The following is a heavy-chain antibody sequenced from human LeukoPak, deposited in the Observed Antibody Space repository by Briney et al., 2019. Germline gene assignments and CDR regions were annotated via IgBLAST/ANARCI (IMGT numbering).Heavy chain of an antibody. V-gene: IGHV4-59*01. J-gene: IGHJ2*01. CDR3: ARVYYSNSYDYWYFDL. CDR1: GGSIRSYY. D-gene: IGHD6-13*01. CDR2: IYYSGST. Sequence: SETLSLTCTVSGGSIRSYYWSWIRQPPGKGLEWIAYIYYSGSTNCNPSLKSRVTISVDTSKNQFSLKLSSVTAADTAVYYCARVYYSNSYDYWYFDLWGRGTLVTVSS.